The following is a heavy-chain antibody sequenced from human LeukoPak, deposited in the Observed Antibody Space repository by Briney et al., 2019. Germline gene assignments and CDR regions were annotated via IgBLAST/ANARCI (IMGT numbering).Heavy chain of an antibody. J-gene: IGHJ4*02. Sequence: GGSLRLPCAASAFTFSSYGMHWVRQAPGKGLEWVAFIRYDGSNKYYADSVKGRFTIPRDNSRNTLYLQMNSLRAEDTAVYYCAKEIWPTVTTPGWTYFDYWGQGTLVTVSS. CDR2: IRYDGSNK. V-gene: IGHV3-30*02. CDR1: AFTFSSYG. D-gene: IGHD4-17*01. CDR3: AKEIWPTVTTPGWTYFDY.